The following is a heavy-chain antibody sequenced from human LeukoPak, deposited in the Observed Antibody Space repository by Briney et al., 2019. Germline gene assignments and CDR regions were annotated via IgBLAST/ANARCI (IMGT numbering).Heavy chain of an antibody. CDR3: ARGFLGLNGGV. CDR1: GGSISSGGYY. Sequence: SQTLSLTCTVSGGSISSGGYYWSWNRQAPGKGLEWIGEINHNGSTSSNPSLKSRVTISVDTSRSRFSLKLNSATAADTAVYYCARGFLGLNGGVWGQGTTVTVSS. J-gene: IGHJ6*02. V-gene: IGHV4-30-2*01. D-gene: IGHD1-26*01. CDR2: INHNGST.